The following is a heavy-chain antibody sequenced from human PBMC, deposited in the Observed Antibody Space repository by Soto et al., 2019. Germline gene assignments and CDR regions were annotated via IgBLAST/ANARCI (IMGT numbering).Heavy chain of an antibody. D-gene: IGHD6-19*01. V-gene: IGHV1-2*02. CDR1: GYTFTGNY. J-gene: IGHJ4*02. CDR2: INPNSGGT. Sequence: QVQLVQSGAEVKQPGASVKVSCKASGYTFTGNYMHWVRQAPGQGLEWMGWINPNSGGTDYAQKFQGRVTMTRDTSISTVYMDLSSLTSDDTAVYYCARAHFNSGFDYWGQGALVTVSS. CDR3: ARAHFNSGFDY.